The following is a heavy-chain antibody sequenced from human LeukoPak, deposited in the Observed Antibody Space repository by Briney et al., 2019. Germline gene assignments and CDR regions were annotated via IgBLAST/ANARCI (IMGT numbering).Heavy chain of an antibody. V-gene: IGHV3-23*01. Sequence: GGSLRLSCAASGFTFSTYAMSWVRQAPGMRLEWVSAISNSGTSTYYADPVKGRFTISRDNSKKTLYLQMNSLRAEDTAVYHCVKDPYSSGWYGGNAFDMWGQGTMVTVSS. CDR1: GFTFSTYA. CDR2: ISNSGTST. CDR3: VKDPYSSGWYGGNAFDM. D-gene: IGHD6-19*01. J-gene: IGHJ3*02.